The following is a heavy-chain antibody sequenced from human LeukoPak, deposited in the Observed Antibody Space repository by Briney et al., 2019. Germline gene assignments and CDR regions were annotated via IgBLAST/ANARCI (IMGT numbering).Heavy chain of an antibody. CDR2: IYSDGSP. CDR1: GFTVSSNY. Sequence: GGSLRPSCAASGFTVSSNYMSWVRQSPGKGLEWVSFIYSDGSPYYADSVKGRFTISRDNSKNTLFLQMNSLRAEDTAVYYCARYGSTSSWYYFDYWGQGTLVTVSS. D-gene: IGHD6-13*01. CDR3: ARYGSTSSWYYFDY. J-gene: IGHJ4*02. V-gene: IGHV3-66*01.